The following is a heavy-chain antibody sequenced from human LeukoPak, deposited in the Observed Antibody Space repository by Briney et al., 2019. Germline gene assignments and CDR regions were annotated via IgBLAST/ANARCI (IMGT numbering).Heavy chain of an antibody. D-gene: IGHD3-22*01. CDR3: TKGLYYDRSGYLPGDY. CDR1: GFSVNNAW. Sequence: GGSLRLSCAASGFSVNNAWMSWVRQAPGKGLEWVSGISGSGGSTYYAGSVRGRFSISRDNSKNTLYMQMNSLRAEDTALYYCTKGLYYDRSGYLPGDYWGQGNLVTVSS. CDR2: ISGSGGST. V-gene: IGHV3-23*01. J-gene: IGHJ4*02.